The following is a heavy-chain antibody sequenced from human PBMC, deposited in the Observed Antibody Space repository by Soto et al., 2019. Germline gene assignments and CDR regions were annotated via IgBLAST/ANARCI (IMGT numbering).Heavy chain of an antibody. J-gene: IGHJ4*02. V-gene: IGHV1-46*01. CDR1: GYTFTSNH. D-gene: IGHD4-4*01. Sequence: QVQLVQSGAEVKKPGASVKVSCKASGYTFTSNHMHWVRQAPGQGLEWMGIIKSSGGSTNYAQKFQGRVTMTRDTSTSTVYMELSGLTSDDTAVYYCARDYSWSVDYWGQGTLVTVSS. CDR3: ARDYSWSVDY. CDR2: IKSSGGST.